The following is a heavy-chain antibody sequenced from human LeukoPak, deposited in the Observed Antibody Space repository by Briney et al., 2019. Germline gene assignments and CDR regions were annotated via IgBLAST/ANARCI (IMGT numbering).Heavy chain of an antibody. V-gene: IGHV4-59*08. CDR3: ARREARAYYYDSSGYFRY. CDR2: IYYSGST. D-gene: IGHD3-22*01. CDR1: GGSISSYY. J-gene: IGHJ4*02. Sequence: SETLSLTCTVSGGSISSYYWSWIRQPPGKGLEWIGYIYYSGSTNYNPSLKSRVTISVDTSKNQFSLKLSSVTAADTAVYYCARREARAYYYDSSGYFRYWGQGTLVTVSS.